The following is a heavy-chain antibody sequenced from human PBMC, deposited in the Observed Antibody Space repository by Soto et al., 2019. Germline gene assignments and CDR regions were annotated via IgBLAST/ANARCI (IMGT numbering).Heavy chain of an antibody. CDR3: ASSQTTVTSYDY. Sequence: LSLTCTVSGGSISSYYWSWIRQPPGKGLEWIGYIYHSGSTYYNPSLKSRVTISVDRSKNQFSLKLSSVTAADTAVYYCASSQTTVTSYDYWGQGTLVTVSS. CDR1: GGSISSYY. J-gene: IGHJ4*02. D-gene: IGHD4-17*01. CDR2: IYHSGST. V-gene: IGHV4-30-2*01.